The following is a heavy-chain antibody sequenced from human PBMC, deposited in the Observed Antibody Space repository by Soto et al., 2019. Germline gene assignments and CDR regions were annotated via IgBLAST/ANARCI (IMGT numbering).Heavy chain of an antibody. J-gene: IGHJ6*03. CDR1: GGSISSYY. Sequence: PSETLSLTCTVSGGSISSYYWSWIRQPPGKGLEWIGYIYYSGSTNYNPSLKSRVTISVDTSKNQFSLKLSSVTAADTAVYYCAREGYDFWSGYYPTKENYYYYYYMDVWGKGTTVTVSS. CDR3: AREGYDFWSGYYPTKENYYYYYYMDV. V-gene: IGHV4-59*01. D-gene: IGHD3-3*01. CDR2: IYYSGST.